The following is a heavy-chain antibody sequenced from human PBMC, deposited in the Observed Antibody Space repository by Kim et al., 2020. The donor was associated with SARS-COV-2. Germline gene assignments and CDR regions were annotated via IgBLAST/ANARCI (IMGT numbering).Heavy chain of an antibody. CDR1: GYTFTGYA. J-gene: IGHJ4*02. CDR3: AKSRWDSGNYYFDY. D-gene: IGHD1-26*01. Sequence: ASVKVSCKASGYTFTGYAVQWVRQAPGQRLEWMGLINAGNGKTKYSQNFQGRVTITRDTSARTAYMELSSLRFEDTAVYYCAKSRWDSGNYYFDYWGQGTLVTVSS. V-gene: IGHV1-3*01. CDR2: INAGNGKT.